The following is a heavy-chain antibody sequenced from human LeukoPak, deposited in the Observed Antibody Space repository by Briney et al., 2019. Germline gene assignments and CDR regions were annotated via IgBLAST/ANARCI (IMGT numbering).Heavy chain of an antibody. J-gene: IGHJ3*02. Sequence: SETLSLTCTVSGGSISGYYWSWIRQPQGKGLEWIGYVYISGTTNYNPSLKSRVTISVDTSKNQFSLKLTSVTAADTALYYCARDRISINALDMWGQGTMVTVSS. V-gene: IGHV4-59*01. D-gene: IGHD1-14*01. CDR2: VYISGTT. CDR3: ARDRISINALDM. CDR1: GGSISGYY.